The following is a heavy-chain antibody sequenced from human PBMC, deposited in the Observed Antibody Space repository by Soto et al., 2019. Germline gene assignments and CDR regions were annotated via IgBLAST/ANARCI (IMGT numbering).Heavy chain of an antibody. CDR2: IYQSGVT. J-gene: IGHJ5*02. D-gene: IGHD6-19*01. CDR1: GDSYSISTYS. CDR3: AGMPYISGLRFDP. Sequence: SETLSLTCNMSGDSYSISTYSWSWIRQPPGKALQWIGFIYQSGVTSYNPSLASRVSISLGRSNNQCSLKLKSVTAADTAVYFCAGMPYISGLRFDPWGPGTLVTVSS. V-gene: IGHV4-30-2*01.